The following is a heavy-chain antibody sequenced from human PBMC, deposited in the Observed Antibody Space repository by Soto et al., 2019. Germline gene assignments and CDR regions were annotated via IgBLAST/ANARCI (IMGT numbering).Heavy chain of an antibody. D-gene: IGHD2-2*01. V-gene: IGHV3-30*18. CDR1: GFTFSSYG. CDR2: ISYDGSNK. J-gene: IGHJ6*02. CDR3: AKDADIVVVPAAIGYYGMDV. Sequence: GGSLRLSCAASGFTFSSYGMHWVRQAPGKGLEWVAVISYDGSNKYYADSVKGRFTISRDNSKNTLYLQMNSLRAEDTAVYYCAKDADIVVVPAAIGYYGMDVWGQGTTVTVSS.